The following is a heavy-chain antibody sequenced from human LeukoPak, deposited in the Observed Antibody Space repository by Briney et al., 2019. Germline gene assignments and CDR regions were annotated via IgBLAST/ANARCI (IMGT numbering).Heavy chain of an antibody. D-gene: IGHD3-10*01. CDR1: GYTFTGYY. CDR3: ARDYHYGSGNGMDV. V-gene: IGHV1-2*04. J-gene: IGHJ6*02. Sequence: ASVKVSCKASGYTFTGYYMHWVRQAPGQGLEWMGWINPNSGGTNYAQKFQGWVTMTRDTSISTAYMELSRLRSDDTAVYYCARDYHYGSGNGMDVWGQGTTVTVSS. CDR2: INPNSGGT.